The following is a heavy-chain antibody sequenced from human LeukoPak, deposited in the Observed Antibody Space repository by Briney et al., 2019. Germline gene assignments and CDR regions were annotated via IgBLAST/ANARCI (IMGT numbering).Heavy chain of an antibody. V-gene: IGHV3-23*01. J-gene: IGHJ2*01. Sequence: GGSLRLSCAASGFTFSTYAMSWVRQAPGKGLQWVSAITGSSGSTYYADSVKGRFTISRDNSNDTVYLQMNTLRAEDTALYYCAKTSSHRIRAFFDLWGRGTLVTVSS. CDR2: ITGSSGST. CDR3: AKTSSHRIRAFFDL. D-gene: IGHD2-15*01. CDR1: GFTFSTYA.